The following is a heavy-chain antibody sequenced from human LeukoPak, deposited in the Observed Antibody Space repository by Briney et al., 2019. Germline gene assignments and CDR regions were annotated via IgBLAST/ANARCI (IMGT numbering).Heavy chain of an antibody. CDR3: ARDRRYCSGGSCFYYYYGMDV. D-gene: IGHD2-15*01. J-gene: IGHJ6*02. CDR2: IYYSGST. Sequence: PSETLSLTCTVSGGSISSGDYYWSWIRQPPGKGLEWIGYIYYSGSTYYNPSLKSRVTISVDTSKNQFSLKLSSVTAADTAVYYCARDRRYCSGGSCFYYYYGMDVWGQGTTVTVSS. CDR1: GGSISSGDYY. V-gene: IGHV4-30-4*01.